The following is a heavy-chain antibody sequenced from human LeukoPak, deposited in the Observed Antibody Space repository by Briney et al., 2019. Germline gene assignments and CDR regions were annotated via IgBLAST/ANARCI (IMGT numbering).Heavy chain of an antibody. V-gene: IGHV3-9*03. J-gene: IGHJ6*02. CDR3: AKDLLAVAGTDPYYYYGMDV. CDR1: GFTFEDYA. CDR2: ISWNSGSI. Sequence: PGGSLRLSCAASGFTFEDYAMHWVRQAPGKGLEWVSGISWNSGSIGYADSVKGRFTISRDNAKNSLYLQMNSLRAEDMALYYCAKDLLAVAGTDPYYYYGMDVWGQGTTVTVSS. D-gene: IGHD6-19*01.